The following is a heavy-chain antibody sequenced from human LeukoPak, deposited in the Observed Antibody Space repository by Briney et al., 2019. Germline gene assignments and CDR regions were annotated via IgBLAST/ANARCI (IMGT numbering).Heavy chain of an antibody. D-gene: IGHD1-26*01. CDR2: INPNSGGT. CDR1: GYTFTGYY. V-gene: IGHV1-2*02. J-gene: IGHJ4*02. CDR3: ARDFSWELAYYFDY. Sequence: GASVKVSCKASGYTFTGYYMHWVRQAPGQGLEWMGWINPNSGGTNYAQKFQGRVTMTRDTSISTAYMELSRLRSDDTAVYYCARDFSWELAYYFDYWGQGTLVTVSS.